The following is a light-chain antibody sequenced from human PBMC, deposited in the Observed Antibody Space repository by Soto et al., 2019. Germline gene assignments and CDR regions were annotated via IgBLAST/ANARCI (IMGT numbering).Light chain of an antibody. CDR3: QTWGTGIVV. V-gene: IGLV4-69*01. CDR2: VNSDGSH. CDR1: SGHSSYT. Sequence: QSVLTQSPSASASLGASVKLTCTLSSGHSSYTIAWHQQQLEKGPRYLMKVNSDGSHTKGDGIPDRFSGSSSGAERYLTISSLQSEDEADYYCQTWGTGIVVFGGGTKLTVL. J-gene: IGLJ2*01.